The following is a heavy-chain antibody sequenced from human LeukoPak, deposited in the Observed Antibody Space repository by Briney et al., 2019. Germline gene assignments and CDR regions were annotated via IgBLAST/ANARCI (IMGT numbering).Heavy chain of an antibody. Sequence: SETLSLTCAVYGGSISSYYWSWIRQPPGKGLEWIGYIYYSGSTNYNPSLKSRVTISVDTSKNQFSLKLSSVTAADTAVYYCARAHATMVRGVIIPGYFDYWGQGTLVTVSS. J-gene: IGHJ4*02. CDR2: IYYSGST. D-gene: IGHD3-10*01. CDR3: ARAHATMVRGVIIPGYFDY. CDR1: GGSISSYY. V-gene: IGHV4-59*01.